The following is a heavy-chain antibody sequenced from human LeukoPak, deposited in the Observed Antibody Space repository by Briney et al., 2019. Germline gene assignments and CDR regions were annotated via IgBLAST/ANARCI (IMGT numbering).Heavy chain of an antibody. CDR1: GFTFSSYE. CDR2: ISSSGSTI. Sequence: GGSLRLSCAASGFTFSSYEMNWVRQAPGKGLEWVSYISSSGSTIYYADSVKGRFTISRDNAKNSLYLQMNSLRAEDTAVYYCARGGQDIVVVVAATYYFDYWGQGTLVTVS. V-gene: IGHV3-48*03. J-gene: IGHJ4*02. CDR3: ARGGQDIVVVVAATYYFDY. D-gene: IGHD2-15*01.